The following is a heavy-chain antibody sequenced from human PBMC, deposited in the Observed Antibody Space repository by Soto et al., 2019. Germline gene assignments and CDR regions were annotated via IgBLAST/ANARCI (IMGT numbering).Heavy chain of an antibody. V-gene: IGHV1-18*01. CDR1: GYTFTSYG. CDR2: ISAYNGNT. J-gene: IGHJ4*02. D-gene: IGHD3-10*01. Sequence: QVQLVQSGAEVKKPGASVKVSCKASGYTFTSYGISWVRQAPGQGLEWMGWISAYNGNTNYAQKRQGRVTMTTDTSTSTAYMELRSLGADDTAVYYCASGWFGEFVYYFDYWGQGTLVTVSS. CDR3: ASGWFGEFVYYFDY.